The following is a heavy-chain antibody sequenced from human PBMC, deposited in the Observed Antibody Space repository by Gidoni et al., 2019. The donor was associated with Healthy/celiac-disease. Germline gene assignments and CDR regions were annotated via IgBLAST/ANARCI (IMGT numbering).Heavy chain of an antibody. D-gene: IGHD3-3*01. CDR2: ISSSSSTI. Sequence: EVQLVESGGGLVQPGGSLRLPCAASGFTFSSYSMNWVRQAPGKGLEWVSYISSSSSTIYYADSVKGRFTISRDNAKNSLYLQMNSLRDEDTAVYYCARVRYYDFWSGPFDYWGQGTLVTVSS. CDR1: GFTFSSYS. CDR3: ARVRYYDFWSGPFDY. V-gene: IGHV3-48*02. J-gene: IGHJ4*02.